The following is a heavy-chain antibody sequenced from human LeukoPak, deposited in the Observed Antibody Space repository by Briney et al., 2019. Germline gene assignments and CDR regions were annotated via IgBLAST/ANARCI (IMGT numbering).Heavy chain of an antibody. D-gene: IGHD5-18*01. Sequence: GGSLRLSCAASGFTFSSFWTNWVRQAPGKGLEWVANIKQDGSEKYYVDSVEGRFTIPRDNAKNSLYLQMNSLRAEDTAVYYCARDRAMDDYWGQGTLVTVSS. CDR2: IKQDGSEK. J-gene: IGHJ4*02. CDR1: GFTFSSFW. CDR3: ARDRAMDDY. V-gene: IGHV3-7*04.